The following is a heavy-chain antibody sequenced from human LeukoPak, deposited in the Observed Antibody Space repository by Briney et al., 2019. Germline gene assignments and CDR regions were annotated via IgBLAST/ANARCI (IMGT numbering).Heavy chain of an antibody. J-gene: IGHJ4*02. Sequence: GGSLRLSCTASGFTFSNYAMSWVRQAPGKGLEWVSGISDSGDTTYYADSVKGRFTISRDNAKNSLYLQMNSLRAEDTAVYYCARSKASGGIQLWPTDYWGQGTLVTVSS. CDR1: GFTFSNYA. CDR3: ARSKASGGIQLWPTDY. CDR2: ISDSGDTT. V-gene: IGHV3-23*01. D-gene: IGHD5-18*01.